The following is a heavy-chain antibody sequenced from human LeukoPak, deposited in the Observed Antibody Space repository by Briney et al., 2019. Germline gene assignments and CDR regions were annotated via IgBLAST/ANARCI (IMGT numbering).Heavy chain of an antibody. D-gene: IGHD3-10*01. CDR1: GGSIGSYY. CDR3: AKTDLSYYYGSGTT. Sequence: TSETLSLTCTVSGGSIGSYYWSWIRQPPGKGLEWIGYIYYSGSTNYNPSLKSRVTISIDTSKNQFSLKLSSVSAADTAVYYCAKTDLSYYYGSGTTWGQGTLVTVSS. CDR2: IYYSGST. J-gene: IGHJ4*02. V-gene: IGHV4-59*01.